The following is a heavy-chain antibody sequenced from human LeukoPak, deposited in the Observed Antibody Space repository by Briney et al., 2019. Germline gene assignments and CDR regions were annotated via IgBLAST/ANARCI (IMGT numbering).Heavy chain of an antibody. CDR1: GFTFSDYY. CDR2: ISGSGSTT. Sequence: PGGSLRLSCAASGFTFSDYYMCWIRQAPGKGLEWVSYISGSGSTTYYADSVKGRFTISRDNSKNTLYLQMNSLGAEDTAVYYCAISLRKIAVAGPTNFDYWGQGTLVTVSS. V-gene: IGHV3-11*01. J-gene: IGHJ4*02. CDR3: AISLRKIAVAGPTNFDY. D-gene: IGHD6-19*01.